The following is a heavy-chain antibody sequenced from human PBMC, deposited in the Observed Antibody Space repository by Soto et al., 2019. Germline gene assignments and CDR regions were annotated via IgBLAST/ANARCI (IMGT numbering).Heavy chain of an antibody. CDR1: GGSISSYY. D-gene: IGHD3-9*01. CDR3: AKTRYFDGLLLAP. J-gene: IGHJ5*02. CDR2: IYYSGST. Sequence: SETLSLTCTVSGGSISSYYWSWIRQPPGKGLEWIGYIYYSGSTNYNPSLKSRVTISLDTSKNQFSLKLRSVTAADTPVYYCAKTRYFDGLLLAPGGQGTLVTVSS. V-gene: IGHV4-59*08.